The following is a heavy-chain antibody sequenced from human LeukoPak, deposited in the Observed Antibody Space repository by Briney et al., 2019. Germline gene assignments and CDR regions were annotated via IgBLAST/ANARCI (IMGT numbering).Heavy chain of an antibody. CDR1: GYTFTGYY. Sequence: ASVKVSCKASGYTFTGYYMHWVRQAPGQGLEWMGWINPNSGGTNYAQKFQGRVTMTRDTSISTAYMELSRLRSDDTAVYYCARALGDGYNYPNYFDYWGQGTLVTVSS. D-gene: IGHD5-24*01. CDR3: ARALGDGYNYPNYFDY. J-gene: IGHJ4*02. V-gene: IGHV1-2*02. CDR2: INPNSGGT.